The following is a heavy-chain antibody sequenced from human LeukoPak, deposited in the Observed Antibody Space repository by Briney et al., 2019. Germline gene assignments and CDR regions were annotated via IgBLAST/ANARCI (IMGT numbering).Heavy chain of an antibody. CDR1: GGSTSSSNYY. Sequence: SETLSLTCSVSGGSTSSSNYYWGWIRQPPGKGLEWIGNVYYTGSTYNNPSLKSRVTISVDTSKSQFSLKLSSVTAADTAVYYCARLTYGDQLFDYWGQGTLVTVSS. D-gene: IGHD4-17*01. CDR3: ARLTYGDQLFDY. V-gene: IGHV4-39*01. CDR2: VYYTGST. J-gene: IGHJ4*02.